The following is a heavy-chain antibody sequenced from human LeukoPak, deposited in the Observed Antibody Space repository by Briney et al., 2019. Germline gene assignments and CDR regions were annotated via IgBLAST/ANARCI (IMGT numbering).Heavy chain of an antibody. CDR2: IYSGGST. CDR1: GFTVSSNY. V-gene: IGHV3-53*01. J-gene: IGHJ5*02. Sequence: GGSLRLSCAASGFTVSSNYMSWVRQAPGKGLEWVSVIYSGGSTYYADSVKGRFTISRDNSKNTLYLQMNSLRAEDTAVYYCAKSAKTETSWFDPWGQGTLVTVSS. CDR3: AKSAKTETSWFDP. D-gene: IGHD6-25*01.